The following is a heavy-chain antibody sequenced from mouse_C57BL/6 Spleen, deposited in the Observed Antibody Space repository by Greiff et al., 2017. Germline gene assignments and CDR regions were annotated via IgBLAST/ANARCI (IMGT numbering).Heavy chain of an antibody. CDR2: IDPSDSET. CDR3: ARKSYYGSSYVGYFDV. D-gene: IGHD1-1*01. CDR1: GYTFTSYW. V-gene: IGHV1-52*01. J-gene: IGHJ1*03. Sequence: QVQLQQPGAELVRPGSSVKLSCKASGYTFTSYWMHWVKQRPIQGLEWIGNIDPSDSETHYNQKFKDKATLTVDKSSSTAYMQLSSLTSAGSAVYYCARKSYYGSSYVGYFDVWGTGTTVTVSA.